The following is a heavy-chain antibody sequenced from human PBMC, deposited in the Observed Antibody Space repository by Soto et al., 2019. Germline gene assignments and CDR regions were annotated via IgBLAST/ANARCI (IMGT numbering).Heavy chain of an antibody. V-gene: IGHV3-13*01. CDR2: IGTAGDT. CDR1: GFTFSSYD. CDR3: ARVRKYYYDSSGQAAYYFDY. D-gene: IGHD3-22*01. J-gene: IGHJ4*02. Sequence: PGGSLRLSXAASGFTFSSYDMHWVRQATGKGLEWVSAIGTAGDTYYPGSVKGRFTISRENAKNSLYLQMNSLGAGDTAVYYCARVRKYYYDSSGQAAYYFDYWGQGTLVTVSS.